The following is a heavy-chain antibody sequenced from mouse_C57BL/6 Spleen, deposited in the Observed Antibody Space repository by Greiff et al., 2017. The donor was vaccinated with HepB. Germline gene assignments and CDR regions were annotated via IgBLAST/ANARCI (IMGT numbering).Heavy chain of an antibody. CDR2: IDPSDSYT. J-gene: IGHJ4*01. Sequence: QVQLQQPGAELVMPGASVKLSCKASGYTFTSYWMHWVKQRPGQGLEWIGEIDPSDSYTNYNQKFKGKSTLTVDKSSSTAYMQLSSLTSEDSAVYYCARWGGNYDYAMDYWGQGTSVTVSS. V-gene: IGHV1-69*01. CDR1: GYTFTSYW. D-gene: IGHD2-1*01. CDR3: ARWGGNYDYAMDY.